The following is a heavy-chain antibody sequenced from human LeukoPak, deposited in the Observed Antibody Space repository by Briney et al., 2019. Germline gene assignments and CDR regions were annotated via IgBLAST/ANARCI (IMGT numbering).Heavy chain of an antibody. D-gene: IGHD3-22*01. CDR3: ARGVNRYDSSGYYFLLDY. CDR1: GGSISSGGYS. CDR2: IYHSGST. V-gene: IGHV4-30-2*01. J-gene: IGHJ4*02. Sequence: SETLSLTCAVSGGSISSGGYSWSWIRQPPGKGLEWIGYIYHSGSTYYNPSLKSRVTISVDRSKNQFSLKLSSVTAADTAVYYCARGVNRYDSSGYYFLLDYWGQGTLVTVSS.